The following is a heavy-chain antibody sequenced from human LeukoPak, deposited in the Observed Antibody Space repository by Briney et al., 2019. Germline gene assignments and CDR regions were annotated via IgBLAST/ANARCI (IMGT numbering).Heavy chain of an antibody. CDR1: GFTFSTYE. Sequence: RGSLRLSCAASGFTFSTYEMNWVRQAPGKGLEWLSYIIGDGTTTQYADSVRDRFTISRDNDKNSLYLQMNSLRADDTAVYYCVRDRGGTYSGDNLFDPWGQGTLVTVSS. D-gene: IGHD1/OR15-1a*01. CDR2: IIGDGTTT. J-gene: IGHJ5*02. CDR3: VRDRGGTYSGDNLFDP. V-gene: IGHV3-48*03.